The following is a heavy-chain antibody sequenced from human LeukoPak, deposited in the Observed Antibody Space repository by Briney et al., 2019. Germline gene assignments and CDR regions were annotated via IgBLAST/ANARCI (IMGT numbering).Heavy chain of an antibody. CDR1: GGSISSYY. Sequence: SLETLSLTCTVSGGSISSYYWSWIRQPPGKGLEWIGYIYYSGSTNYNPSLKSRVTISVDTSKNQFSLKLSSVTAADTAVYYCARDVFPYSGSYYGWFDPWGQGTLVTVSS. CDR2: IYYSGST. J-gene: IGHJ5*02. D-gene: IGHD1-26*01. V-gene: IGHV4-59*01. CDR3: ARDVFPYSGSYYGWFDP.